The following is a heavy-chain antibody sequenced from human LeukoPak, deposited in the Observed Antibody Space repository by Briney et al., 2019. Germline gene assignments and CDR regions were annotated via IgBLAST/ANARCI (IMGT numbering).Heavy chain of an antibody. CDR3: AKDRGDSSGWYDVYYFDY. V-gene: IGHV3-11*01. Sequence: PGGSLRLSCAASGFTFSDYYMSWIRQAPGKGLEWVSYISSSGSTIYYADSVKGRFTISRDNAKNSLYLQMNSLRAEDTAVYYCAKDRGDSSGWYDVYYFDYWGQGTLVTVSS. D-gene: IGHD6-19*01. J-gene: IGHJ4*02. CDR1: GFTFSDYY. CDR2: ISSSGSTI.